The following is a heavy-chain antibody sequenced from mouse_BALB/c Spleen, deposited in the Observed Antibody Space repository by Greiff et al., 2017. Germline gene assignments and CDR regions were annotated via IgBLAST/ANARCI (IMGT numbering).Heavy chain of an antibody. D-gene: IGHD1-1*01. CDR3: ARDYGSTYGFAY. CDR2: INPGSGGT. J-gene: IGHJ3*01. V-gene: IGHV1-54*01. Sequence: VQLVESGAELVRPGTSVKVSCKASGYAFTNYLIEWVKQRPGQGLEWIGVINPGSGGTNYNEKFKGKATLTADKSSSTAYMQLSSLTSDDSAVYFCARDYGSTYGFAYWGQGTLVTVSA. CDR1: GYAFTNYL.